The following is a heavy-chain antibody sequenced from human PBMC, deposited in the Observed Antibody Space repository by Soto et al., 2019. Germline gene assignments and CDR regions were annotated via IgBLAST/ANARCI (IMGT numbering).Heavy chain of an antibody. Sequence: QVQLVQSGAAVTESGASVTVSCKASGYVFTSYGISWVRQAPGQGLEWMGWITIYNGNTNYAQKFQYRVAMNTDTQATSAYKELGNRTSDDTAVYYCYRMAATRTGWYYDKWGQGTVVTVSS. V-gene: IGHV1-18*04. CDR3: YRMAATRTGWYYDK. D-gene: IGHD6-13*01. CDR1: GYVFTSYG. J-gene: IGHJ4*02. CDR2: ITIYNGNT.